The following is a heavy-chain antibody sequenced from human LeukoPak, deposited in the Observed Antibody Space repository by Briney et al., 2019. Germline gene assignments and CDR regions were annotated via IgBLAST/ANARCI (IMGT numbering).Heavy chain of an antibody. CDR3: ARAHSAAVVVTAIDWFDP. J-gene: IGHJ5*02. V-gene: IGHV1-46*01. CDR1: GYTFTSYY. D-gene: IGHD2-21*02. Sequence: ASVKVSCKASGYTFTSYYMHWVRQAPGQGLEWMGIINPSGGSTSYAQKFQGRVTMTRDTSTSTVYMELSSLRSEDTAVYYCARAHSAAVVVTAIDWFDPWGQGTLVTVSS. CDR2: INPSGGST.